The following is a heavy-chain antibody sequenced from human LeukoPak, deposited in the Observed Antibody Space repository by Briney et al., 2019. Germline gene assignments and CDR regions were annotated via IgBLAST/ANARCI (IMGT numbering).Heavy chain of an antibody. V-gene: IGHV1-2*02. J-gene: IGHJ4*02. D-gene: IGHD3-9*01. CDR2: INPNSGGT. CDR3: ARVPILTGSYYFDY. CDR1: GYTFTGYY. Sequence: ASVKVSCKASGYTFTGYYMHWVRQAPGQGLEWMGWINPNSGGTNYAQKFQGRVTMTRDTSISTAYMELSRLRSDDTAVYYCARVPILTGSYYFDYWGQGTLVTVSS.